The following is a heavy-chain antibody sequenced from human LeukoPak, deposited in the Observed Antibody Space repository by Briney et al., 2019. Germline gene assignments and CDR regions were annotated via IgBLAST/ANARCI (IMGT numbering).Heavy chain of an antibody. J-gene: IGHJ6*02. CDR1: GFTFSSYS. V-gene: IGHV3-48*01. D-gene: IGHD5-18*01. Sequence: GGSLRLSCAASGFTFSSYSMNWVRQAPGKGLEWVSYISSSSSTIYYADSVKGRFTISRDNSKNTLYLQMNSPRAEDTAVYYCARGRKYSYGTYYYGLDVWGQGTTVTVCS. CDR3: ARGRKYSYGTYYYGLDV. CDR2: ISSSSSTI.